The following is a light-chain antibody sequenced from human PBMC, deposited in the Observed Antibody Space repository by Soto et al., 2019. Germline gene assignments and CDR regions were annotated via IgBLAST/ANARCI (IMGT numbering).Light chain of an antibody. CDR3: QQYGSAPWT. J-gene: IGKJ1*01. Sequence: EIVLTQSPGTLSLSPGERATISCRASQSVSSNYWAWYQQKPGQAPRLLIYAASNRASGIPDRFGGSGSGTDFTLTVSRLEPEDFAVYYCQQYGSAPWTFGQGTKVEI. CDR1: QSVSSNY. CDR2: AAS. V-gene: IGKV3-20*01.